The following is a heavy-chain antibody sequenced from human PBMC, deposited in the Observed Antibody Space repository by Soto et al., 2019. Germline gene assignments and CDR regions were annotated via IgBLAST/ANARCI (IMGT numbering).Heavy chain of an antibody. CDR3: AWGRIAAAGPEQNAFDI. J-gene: IGHJ3*02. D-gene: IGHD6-13*01. Sequence: QLQLQESGPGLVKPSETLSLTCTVSGGSISSSSYYWGWIRQPPGKGLEWIGSIYYSGSTYYNPSLKSRVTISVDTSKNQFSLKLSSVTAADTAVYYCAWGRIAAAGPEQNAFDIWGQGTMVTVSS. CDR2: IYYSGST. V-gene: IGHV4-39*01. CDR1: GGSISSSSYY.